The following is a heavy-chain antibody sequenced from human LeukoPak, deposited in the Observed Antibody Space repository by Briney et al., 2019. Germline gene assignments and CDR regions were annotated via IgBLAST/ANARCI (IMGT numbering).Heavy chain of an antibody. CDR2: IYYSGST. J-gene: IGHJ4*01. CDR1: GGSISSSSCY. CDR3: ARFLYSSSSFDY. Sequence: SETLSLTCTVSGGSISSSSCYWGWICQPPGKGLEWIGSIYYSGSTDYNPSLKSRVTISVDTSKKQFSLQLSSVTAADTAVYYCARFLYSSSSFDYWGQGTLVTVSS. V-gene: IGHV4-39*01. D-gene: IGHD6-6*01.